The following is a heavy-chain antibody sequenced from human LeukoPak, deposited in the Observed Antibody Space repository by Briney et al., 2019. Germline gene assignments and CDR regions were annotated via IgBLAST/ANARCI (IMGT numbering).Heavy chain of an antibody. CDR1: GFTFSSYA. CDR2: VSGSGGTT. V-gene: IGHV3-23*01. Sequence: PGGSLRLSCAASGFTFSSYALSWVRQAPGKGLEWISYVSGSGGTTYYAESVKGRFPISRDNSKNTLYLQMNSLTAEDTAVYYCAKSKIMGRAGAYDYWGQGTLVTVSS. J-gene: IGHJ4*02. D-gene: IGHD3-16*01. CDR3: AKSKIMGRAGAYDY.